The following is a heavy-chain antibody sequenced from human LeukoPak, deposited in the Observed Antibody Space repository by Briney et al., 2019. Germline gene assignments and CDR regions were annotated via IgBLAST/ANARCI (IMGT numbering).Heavy chain of an antibody. CDR1: GGTFSSSA. V-gene: IGHV1-69*04. D-gene: IGHD3-16*02. J-gene: IGHJ4*02. CDR3: ARLYDYVWGSYRYTHYYFDY. CDR2: IIPILGIA. Sequence: GSSVKVSCKASGGTFSSSAISWVRQAPGQGLEWMGRIIPILGIANYAQKFQGRVTITADKSTSTAYMELSSLRSEDTAVYYCARLYDYVWGSYRYTHYYFDYWGQGTLVTVSS.